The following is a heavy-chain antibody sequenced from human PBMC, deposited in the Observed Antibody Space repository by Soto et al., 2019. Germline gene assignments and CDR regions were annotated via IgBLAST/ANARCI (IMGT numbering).Heavy chain of an antibody. CDR3: ASLKLGYSTFDP. CDR2: IYYSGST. CDR1: GRSISSVNYY. D-gene: IGHD5-18*01. Sequence: SETLSLTCTVSGRSISSVNYYWSWIRQPPGKGLEWIGYIYYSGSTYYNPSLRSRVTISVDTSKNQFSLKLSSVTAADTAVYYCASLKLGYSTFDPWGQGTLVTVSS. V-gene: IGHV4-30-4*01. J-gene: IGHJ5*02.